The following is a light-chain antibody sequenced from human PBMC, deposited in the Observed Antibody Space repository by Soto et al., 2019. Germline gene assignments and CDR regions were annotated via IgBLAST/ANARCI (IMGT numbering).Light chain of an antibody. J-gene: IGLJ1*01. V-gene: IGLV2-23*01. CDR2: EGH. CDR1: SGFVGSFSP. CDR3: CLYMVATTYV. Sequence: QSALAQPASVSGSPGQSITTSSTGTSGFVGSFSPVSWYHQHPGKAPKFMISEGHMRPSGVPDRFSGSTSVNSASLTISGLQADDEADYYCCLYMVATTYVFGTRTKVTVL.